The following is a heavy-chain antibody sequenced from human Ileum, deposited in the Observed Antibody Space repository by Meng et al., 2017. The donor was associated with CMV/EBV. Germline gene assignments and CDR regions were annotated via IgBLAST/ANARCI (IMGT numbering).Heavy chain of an antibody. D-gene: IGHD2-2*01. CDR1: FSGSY. Sequence: FSGSYMVWSRQAPGKGLEWVSSISSGSVMYYADSVKGRFTISRDNAKNSLYLQMNSLRAEDTALYYCARDRGGYCSSATCRGWFDPWGQGTLVTVSS. J-gene: IGHJ5*02. V-gene: IGHV3-69-1*01. CDR3: ARDRGGYCSSATCRGWFDP. CDR2: ISSGSVM.